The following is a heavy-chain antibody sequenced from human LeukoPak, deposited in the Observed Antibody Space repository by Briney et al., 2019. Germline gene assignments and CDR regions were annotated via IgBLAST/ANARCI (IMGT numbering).Heavy chain of an antibody. CDR2: ISWNSGSI. D-gene: IGHD4-17*01. CDR1: GFTFDDYA. J-gene: IGHJ4*02. V-gene: IGHV3-9*03. Sequence: GGSLRLSCAASGFTFDDYAMHWVRQAPGKGLEWVSGISWNSGSIGYADSVKGRFTISRDNAKNSLYLQMNSLRAEDMALYYCAKGLRTTVTHFDYWGQGTLVTVSS. CDR3: AKGLRTTVTHFDY.